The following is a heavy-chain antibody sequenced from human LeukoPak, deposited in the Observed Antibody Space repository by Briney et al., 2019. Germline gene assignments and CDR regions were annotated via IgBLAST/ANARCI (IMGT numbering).Heavy chain of an antibody. Sequence: GGSLRLSCAASGFIFSSYAMSWVRQVPGKGLEWVSAISGSGVSTYYADSMKGRFTISRDNSKNTLYLQMNSLRAEDTAVYYCARDQFRTVVPAAHFDYWGQGTLVTVSS. D-gene: IGHD2-2*01. CDR2: ISGSGVST. J-gene: IGHJ4*02. CDR3: ARDQFRTVVPAAHFDY. CDR1: GFIFSSYA. V-gene: IGHV3-23*01.